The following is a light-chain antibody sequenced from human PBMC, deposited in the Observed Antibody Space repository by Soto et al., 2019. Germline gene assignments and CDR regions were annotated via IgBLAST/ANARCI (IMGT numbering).Light chain of an antibody. V-gene: IGKV1-39*01. Sequence: DIPMAQSPSSLSASVGDRVTITCRPSQTVTNYLNWYQQKAGKAPTLLIYAASNLQSGVPSRFSGGASGTDFTLTISNLQPEDFATYYCQQSYSAPYTFGQGTKLEIK. CDR3: QQSYSAPYT. J-gene: IGKJ2*01. CDR1: QTVTNY. CDR2: AAS.